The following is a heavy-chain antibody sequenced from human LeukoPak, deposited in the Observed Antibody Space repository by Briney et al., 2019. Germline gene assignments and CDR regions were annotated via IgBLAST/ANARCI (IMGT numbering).Heavy chain of an antibody. V-gene: IGHV3-53*04. CDR1: GFSVSTSY. D-gene: IGHD7-27*01. CDR3: ARRPNWEDAFDI. J-gene: IGHJ3*02. Sequence: GGSLRLSCAASGFSVSTSYMTWVCQAAGKGLEWVSVIYRGGTTYYADSVQGRFTISRHNSENTLYLQMSSLRTEDTAMYYCARRPNWEDAFDIWGQGTVVTVSS. CDR2: IYRGGTT.